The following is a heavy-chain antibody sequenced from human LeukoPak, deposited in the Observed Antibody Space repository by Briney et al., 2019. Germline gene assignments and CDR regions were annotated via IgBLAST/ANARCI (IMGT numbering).Heavy chain of an antibody. CDR1: GFTFSNYW. Sequence: GGSLRLSCGVSGFTFSNYWMSWVRQAPGKGLEWVANIKEDGSEKYYVDSVKGRFTISRDNAKNSLYLQMNSPRAEDTAVYYCARGQTGSTVAYVLHYFDYWGQGTLVTVSS. CDR3: ARGQTGSTVAYVLHYFDY. CDR2: IKEDGSEK. V-gene: IGHV3-7*05. J-gene: IGHJ4*02. D-gene: IGHD4-23*01.